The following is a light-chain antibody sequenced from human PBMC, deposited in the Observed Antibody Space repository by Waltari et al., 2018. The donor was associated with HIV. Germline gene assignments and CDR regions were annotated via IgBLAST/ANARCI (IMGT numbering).Light chain of an antibody. J-gene: IGLJ2*01. Sequence: QSALTQPASVSGSPGQSITISCTGTSSDIDGYNYVSWYQQHPGKAPKLMIYDVSNRPSGLSNRFSGSNSGNTASLTISGLQAEDEADYYCSSYTSSSTKVFGGGTKLTVL. V-gene: IGLV2-14*03. CDR1: SSDIDGYNY. CDR2: DVS. CDR3: SSYTSSSTKV.